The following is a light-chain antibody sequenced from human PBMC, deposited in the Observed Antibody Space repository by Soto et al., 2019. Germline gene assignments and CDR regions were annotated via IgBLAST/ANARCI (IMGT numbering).Light chain of an antibody. CDR3: QQYDNLPPIT. J-gene: IGKJ5*01. Sequence: DIQMTPSPSSLSASVGDRVTITCQASQDTSNYLNWYQQKPGKAPKLLIYDASNLETGVPSRFSGSGYGTDFTFTISSPQPEDIALYYWQQYDNLPPITFGQGTRLEIK. CDR1: QDTSNY. V-gene: IGKV1-33*01. CDR2: DAS.